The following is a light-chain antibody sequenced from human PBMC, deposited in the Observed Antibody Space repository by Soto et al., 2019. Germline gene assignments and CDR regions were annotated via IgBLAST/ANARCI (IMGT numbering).Light chain of an antibody. CDR1: SSNIGTNT. Sequence: QSVLTQPPSASGTPGQRVTISCPGGSSNIGTNTVSWYQHLPGTAPKLLIYGNNQRPSGVPDRFSGSKSGTSASLAISGLQSDDEADYYCAAWDDSLIGYVFGTGTKVTVL. V-gene: IGLV1-44*01. CDR3: AAWDDSLIGYV. CDR2: GNN. J-gene: IGLJ1*01.